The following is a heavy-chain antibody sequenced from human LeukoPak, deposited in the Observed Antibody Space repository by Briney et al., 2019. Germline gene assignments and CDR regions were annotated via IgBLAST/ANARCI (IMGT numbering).Heavy chain of an antibody. CDR1: GFTFSSAW. Sequence: PGGSLRLSCAGSGFTFSSAWMSWVRQAPGKGLEWVANVNQDGSGKYYVNSVKGRFTISKDNAKNSLYLQMNSLRAEDTAVYYCTSANYGPAYWGQGTLVTVSS. V-gene: IGHV3-7*01. D-gene: IGHD5-24*01. CDR3: TSANYGPAY. J-gene: IGHJ4*02. CDR2: VNQDGSGK.